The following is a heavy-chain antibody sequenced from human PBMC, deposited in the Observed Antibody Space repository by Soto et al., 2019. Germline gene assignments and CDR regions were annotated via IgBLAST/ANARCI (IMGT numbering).Heavy chain of an antibody. CDR2: MNPNSGNT. D-gene: IGHD3-22*01. CDR1: GYTFTSYD. V-gene: IGHV1-8*01. CDR3: ARGQKRITMIVVVITTGTNGMDV. Sequence: QVQLVQSGAEVKKPGASVKVSCKASGYTFTSYDINWVRQATGQGLEWMGWMNPNSGNTGYAQKFQGRVTMTRNTSISTAYMELSSLRSEDTAVYYCARGQKRITMIVVVITTGTNGMDVWGQGTTVTVSS. J-gene: IGHJ6*02.